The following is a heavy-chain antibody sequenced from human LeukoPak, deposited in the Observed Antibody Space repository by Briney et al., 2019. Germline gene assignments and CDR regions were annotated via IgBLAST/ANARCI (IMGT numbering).Heavy chain of an antibody. Sequence: GESLKISCKGSGYSFTSYWIGWVRQMPGKGLEWMGIIYPGDSDTRYSPSFQGQVTISADKSISTAYLQWSSLKASDTAMYYCARRKFPGSGTIPYNWFDPWGQGTLVTVSS. V-gene: IGHV5-51*01. J-gene: IGHJ5*02. D-gene: IGHD1-14*01. CDR2: IYPGDSDT. CDR1: GYSFTSYW. CDR3: ARRKFPGSGTIPYNWFDP.